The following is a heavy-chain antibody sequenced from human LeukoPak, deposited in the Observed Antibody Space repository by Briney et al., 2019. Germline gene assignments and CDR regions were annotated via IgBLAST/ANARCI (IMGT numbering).Heavy chain of an antibody. CDR2: IYHSGST. V-gene: IGHV4-30-2*01. D-gene: IGHD3-22*01. CDR1: GGSISSDGYY. CDR3: AAEYYYDSSGQY. Sequence: PSQTLSLTCTVSGGSISSDGYYWSWIRQPPGKGLEWIGYIYHSGSTNYNPSLKSRVTISVDTSKNQFSLKLSSVTAADTAVYYCAAEYYYDSSGQYWGQGTLVTVSS. J-gene: IGHJ4*02.